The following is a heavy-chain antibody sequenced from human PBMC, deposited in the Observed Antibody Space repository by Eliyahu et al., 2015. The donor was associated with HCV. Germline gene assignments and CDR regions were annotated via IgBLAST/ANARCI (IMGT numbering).Heavy chain of an antibody. Sequence: QVTLRESGPALVKPTQTLTLTCTFSGFSLSTSGMCVSWIRQPPGKALEWLALIDWDDDKYYSTSLKTRLTISKDTSKNQVVLTMTNMDPVDTATYYCARALRAYYYYGMDVWGQGTTVTVSS. CDR2: IDWDDDK. J-gene: IGHJ6*02. CDR3: ARALRAYYYYGMDV. V-gene: IGHV2-70*01. CDR1: GFSLSTSGMC.